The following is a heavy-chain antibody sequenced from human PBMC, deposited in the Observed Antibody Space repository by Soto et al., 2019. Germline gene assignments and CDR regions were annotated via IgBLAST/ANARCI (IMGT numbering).Heavy chain of an antibody. CDR1: GGSISSGDYY. Sequence: QVQLQDSGPGLVKPSQTLSLTCSVSGGSISSGDYYWSWVRQHPGKGLEWIGYIVYSGSTYYNPSLKSRVTISVDTSKNQFSLKLSSVTAADTAVYYCARGGSGDIVVVAAIDYWGQGTLVTVSS. J-gene: IGHJ4*02. D-gene: IGHD2-15*01. CDR3: ARGGSGDIVVVAAIDY. CDR2: IVYSGST. V-gene: IGHV4-31*03.